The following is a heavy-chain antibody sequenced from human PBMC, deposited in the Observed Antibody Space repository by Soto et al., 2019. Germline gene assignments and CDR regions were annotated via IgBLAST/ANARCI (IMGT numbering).Heavy chain of an antibody. CDR1: VFTFSDYS. V-gene: IGHV3-11*01. D-gene: IGHD3-3*01. CDR3: ARCKNDFWSGYYTGYNWFDP. CDR2: ISSSGSTI. Sequence: GSLRLSCAASVFTFSDYSMSWIRQAPGKGLGWVSYISSSGSTIYYADSVKGRFTISRDNAKNSLYLQMNSLRAEDTAVYYCARCKNDFWSGYYTGYNWFDPWGQGTLVTVSS. J-gene: IGHJ5*02.